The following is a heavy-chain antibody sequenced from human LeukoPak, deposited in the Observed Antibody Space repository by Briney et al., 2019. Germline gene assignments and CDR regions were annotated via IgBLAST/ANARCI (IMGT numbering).Heavy chain of an antibody. CDR2: IIPIFGTA. J-gene: IGHJ6*03. V-gene: IGHV1-69*06. D-gene: IGHD6-19*01. Sequence: ASVKVSCKASGGTFSSYAISWVRQAPGQGLEWMGGIIPIFGTANYAQKFQGRVTITADKSTSTAYMELSSLRSEATAVYYCARDRIAVAGRKYYYYMDVWGKGTTVTVSS. CDR3: ARDRIAVAGRKYYYYMDV. CDR1: GGTFSSYA.